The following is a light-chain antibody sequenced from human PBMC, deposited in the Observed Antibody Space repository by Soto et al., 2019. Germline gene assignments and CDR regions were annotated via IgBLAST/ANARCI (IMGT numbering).Light chain of an antibody. Sequence: QSVLTQPASVSGSPGQSITISCTGTSSDVGGYNYVSWCQQHPGKAPKLMIYDVSNRPSGVSNRFSGSKSGNAASLTISGLQAEDEADYCSSYTSSSTLVVFGTGTKLTVL. CDR2: DVS. CDR1: SSDVGGYNY. J-gene: IGLJ1*01. CDR3: SSYTSSSTLVV. V-gene: IGLV2-14*01.